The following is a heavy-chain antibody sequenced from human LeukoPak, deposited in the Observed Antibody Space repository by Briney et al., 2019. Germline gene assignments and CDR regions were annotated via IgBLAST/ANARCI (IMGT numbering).Heavy chain of an antibody. CDR2: IYYSGST. J-gene: IGHJ4*02. CDR3: ARREHSSGWSGIDY. V-gene: IGHV4-39*01. Sequence: SSETLSLTCTVSGGSISSSTYYWGWIRQPPGKGLEWIGSIYYSGSTYYNPSLKSRVTISVDTSKNQFSLKLSSVTAADTAVYYCARREHSSGWSGIDYWGQGTLVTVSS. D-gene: IGHD6-19*01. CDR1: GGSISSSTYY.